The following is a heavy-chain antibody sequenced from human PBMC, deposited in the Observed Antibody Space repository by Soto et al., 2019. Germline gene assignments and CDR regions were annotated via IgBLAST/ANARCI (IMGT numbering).Heavy chain of an antibody. D-gene: IGHD2-2*01. CDR1: GGSISSYY. Sequence: QVQLQESGPGLVKPSETLSLTCTVSGGSISSYYWSWIRQPPGKGLEWIGYIYYSGSTNYNPSLKSRVTISVDTSKNQFSLKLSSVTAADTAVYYCASSKDIVVVPARLGAFDIWGQGTMVTVSS. V-gene: IGHV4-59*01. J-gene: IGHJ3*02. CDR2: IYYSGST. CDR3: ASSKDIVVVPARLGAFDI.